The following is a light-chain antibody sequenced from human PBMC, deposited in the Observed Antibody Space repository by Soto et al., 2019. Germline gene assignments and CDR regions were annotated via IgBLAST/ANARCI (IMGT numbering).Light chain of an antibody. Sequence: QSALTQPASVSGSPGQSITISWTGTSNDVGGYDYVTWYQHHPGKAPKLMIYDVSNRPSGISDRFSASKSGNTASLTISGVQAEDEAHYYCSSYTSRATLVFGGGTKLTVL. CDR2: DVS. CDR3: SSYTSRATLV. J-gene: IGLJ2*01. V-gene: IGLV2-14*03. CDR1: SNDVGGYDY.